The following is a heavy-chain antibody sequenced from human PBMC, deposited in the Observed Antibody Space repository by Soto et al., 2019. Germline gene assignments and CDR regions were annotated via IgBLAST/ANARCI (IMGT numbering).Heavy chain of an antibody. CDR1: GFTFSSYG. V-gene: IGHV3-30*03. D-gene: IGHD3-22*01. CDR3: ARDAFPREWLLPVYYYYYYMDV. CDR2: ISYDGSNK. J-gene: IGHJ6*03. Sequence: PGGSLRLSWAASGFTFSSYGVHWVRQAPGKGLEWVAVISYDGSNKYYADSVKGRFTISRDNSKNTLYLQMNSLRAEDTAVYYCARDAFPREWLLPVYYYYYYMDVWGKGTTVTVSS.